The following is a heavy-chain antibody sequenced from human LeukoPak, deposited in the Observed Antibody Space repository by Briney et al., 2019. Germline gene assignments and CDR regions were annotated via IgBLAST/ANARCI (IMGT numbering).Heavy chain of an antibody. Sequence: GGSLRLSCAASGFTFSSYWMSWVRQAPGKGLEWVANIKQDGSEKYYVDSVKGRFTISRDNAKNSPYLQMNSLRAEDTAVYYCARDYLIGIAVAGTPEVLLGNWYYFDYWGQGTLVTVSS. CDR2: IKQDGSEK. D-gene: IGHD6-19*01. CDR1: GFTFSSYW. V-gene: IGHV3-7*01. CDR3: ARDYLIGIAVAGTPEVLLGNWYYFDY. J-gene: IGHJ4*02.